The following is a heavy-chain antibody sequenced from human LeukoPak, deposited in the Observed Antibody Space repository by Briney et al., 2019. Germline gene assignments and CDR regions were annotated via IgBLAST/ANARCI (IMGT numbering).Heavy chain of an antibody. CDR3: ARGWDWNYYNWFDP. CDR2: IYYSGST. D-gene: IGHD1-7*01. Sequence: PSETLSLTCTVSGGSTSSYYWSWIRQPPGKGLEWIGYIYYSGSTNYNPSLKSRVTISVDTSKNQFSLKLSSVTAADTAVYYCARGWDWNYYNWFDPWGQGTLVTVSS. V-gene: IGHV4-59*08. J-gene: IGHJ5*02. CDR1: GGSTSSYY.